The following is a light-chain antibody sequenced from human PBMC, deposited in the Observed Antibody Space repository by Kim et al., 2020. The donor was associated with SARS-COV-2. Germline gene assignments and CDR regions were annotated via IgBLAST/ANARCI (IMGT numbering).Light chain of an antibody. CDR1: QSISSW. Sequence: ASAGDRVTITCRASQSISSWLAWYQQKPGKAPKLLIYDASRLESGVPSRFSGSGSGTEFTLTISSLQPDDFATYYGQQYNSYPLTFGGGTKVDIK. CDR2: DAS. V-gene: IGKV1-5*01. J-gene: IGKJ4*01. CDR3: QQYNSYPLT.